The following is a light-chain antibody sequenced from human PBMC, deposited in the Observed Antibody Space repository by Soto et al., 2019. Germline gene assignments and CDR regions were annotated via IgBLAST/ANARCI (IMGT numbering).Light chain of an antibody. Sequence: IVMTQSPDSLAVSLGERATINCKSSQSDLNSSNNKNHLAWYQQKPGQPPKLLIYWAATREAGVPDRFSGSGSGTYFTLTISSLQAEDVAVYYCQQYMFTPRTFGQGTKVEVK. J-gene: IGKJ1*01. V-gene: IGKV4-1*01. CDR2: WAA. CDR1: QSDLNSSNNKNH. CDR3: QQYMFTPRT.